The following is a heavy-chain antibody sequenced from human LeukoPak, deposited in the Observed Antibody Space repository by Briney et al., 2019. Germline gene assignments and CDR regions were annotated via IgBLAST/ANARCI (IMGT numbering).Heavy chain of an antibody. Sequence: SETLSLTCAVSGGSISSGGYSWSWIRQPPGKGLEWIGYIYYSGSTYYNPSLKSRVTISVDTSKNQFSLKLSSVTAADTAVYYCARRVPHYYDTTHWYFDLWGRGTLVTVSS. V-gene: IGHV4-30-4*07. D-gene: IGHD3-22*01. J-gene: IGHJ2*01. CDR3: ARRVPHYYDTTHWYFDL. CDR1: GGSISSGGYS. CDR2: IYYSGST.